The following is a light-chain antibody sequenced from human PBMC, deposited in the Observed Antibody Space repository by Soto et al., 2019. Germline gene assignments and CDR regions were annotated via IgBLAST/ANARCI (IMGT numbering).Light chain of an antibody. V-gene: IGKV3-11*01. CDR1: QSVSNF. CDR3: QQRSNWPRT. Sequence: EIVLKQSPATLSLPPGERATLSCRANQSVSNFLAWYQQKPGQAPRLLIYGASTRATDVPDRFSGSGSGADFTLSISRLEPEDFAVYYCQQRSNWPRTFGQVGRLEIK. J-gene: IGKJ5*01. CDR2: GAS.